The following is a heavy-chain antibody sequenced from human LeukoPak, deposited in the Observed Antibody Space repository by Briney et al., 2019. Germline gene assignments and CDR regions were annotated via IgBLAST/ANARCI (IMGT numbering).Heavy chain of an antibody. CDR3: ASAMLASDSSGYYSSDYFEH. CDR1: GMMFSSYE. CDR2: ISSSGNTR. D-gene: IGHD3-22*01. V-gene: IGHV3-48*03. Sequence: GGSLTLSCTASGMMFSSYEMYWVRQAPGKGLQWISDISSSGNTRKYADSVKGRFTISRDNAKKSLQLEMSGLRGDDSAIYYCASAMLASDSSGYYSSDYFEHWGQGTLVSVSS. J-gene: IGHJ4*02.